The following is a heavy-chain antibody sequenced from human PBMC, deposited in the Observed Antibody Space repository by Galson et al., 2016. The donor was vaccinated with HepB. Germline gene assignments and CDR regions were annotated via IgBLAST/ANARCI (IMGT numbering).Heavy chain of an antibody. Sequence: TLSLTCTVSGGSISRSGYYWTWIRQHPGKGLEWIGHIHYSGSTWYNPSLKSRATISVDTSKSQVSLELRSVTAADTAVYYCARDYQVAMVRGVVDPWGQGTMLTVFS. CDR2: IHYSGST. CDR1: GGSISRSGYY. J-gene: IGHJ5*02. CDR3: ARDYQVAMVRGVVDP. D-gene: IGHD3-10*01. V-gene: IGHV4-31*03.